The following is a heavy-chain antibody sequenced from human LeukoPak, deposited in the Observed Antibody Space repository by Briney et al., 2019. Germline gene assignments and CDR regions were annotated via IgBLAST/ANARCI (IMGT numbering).Heavy chain of an antibody. V-gene: IGHV3-7*01. CDR3: SRSLNY. CDR1: GFTVSSNY. CDR2: IKQDGSEK. J-gene: IGHJ4*02. Sequence: GGSLRLSCAASGFTVSSNYMSWVRQPQGKGLEWVANIKQDGSEKYYVDSVKGRFTISRDNAKNSLYLQMNSLRAEDTAVYYCSRSLNYWGQGTLVTVSS.